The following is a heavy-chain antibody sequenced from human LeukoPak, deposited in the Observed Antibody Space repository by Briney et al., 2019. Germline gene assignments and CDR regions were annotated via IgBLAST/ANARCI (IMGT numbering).Heavy chain of an antibody. CDR1: GASIINYS. Sequence: PSETLSLTCTVSGASIINYSWSWIRQSPEKGLEWIGYIHDSGSTNYNPPLKSRVTISVDTSKNQFSLKLSSVTAADTAVYYCARLDAAAGRYLQFFYWGQRTLVTVSS. CDR3: ARLDAAAGRYLQFFY. V-gene: IGHV4-59*08. CDR2: IHDSGST. J-gene: IGHJ4*02. D-gene: IGHD5-24*01.